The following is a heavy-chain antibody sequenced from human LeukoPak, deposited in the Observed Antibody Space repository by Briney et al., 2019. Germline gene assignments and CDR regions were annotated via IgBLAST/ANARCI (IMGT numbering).Heavy chain of an antibody. CDR2: ISAYNGNT. V-gene: IGHV1-18*04. J-gene: IGHJ4*02. CDR1: RYTFTSYV. D-gene: IGHD3-10*01. CDR3: ARESKPGGVRGVIPSRYFDC. Sequence: GASVKVSCKASRYTFTSYVISWVRHAPGQGLEWMGWISAYNGNTNYAQTLQGRVTLTTDTSTSTAYMELRSLRSEDTAVYSCARESKPGGVRGVIPSRYFDCWGQGTLVTVSS.